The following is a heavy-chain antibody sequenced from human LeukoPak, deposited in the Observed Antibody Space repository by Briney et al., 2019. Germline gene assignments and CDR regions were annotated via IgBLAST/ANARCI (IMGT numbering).Heavy chain of an antibody. D-gene: IGHD6-19*01. J-gene: IGHJ4*02. Sequence: GGSLRLPCAASGFTFSSYSMNWVRQAPGKGLEWVSSISSSSSYIYYADSVKGRFTISRDNAKNSLYLQMNSLRAEDTAVYYCASSPSGIAVAGTGSGYWGQGTLVTVSS. V-gene: IGHV3-21*01. CDR2: ISSSSSYI. CDR1: GFTFSSYS. CDR3: ASSPSGIAVAGTGSGY.